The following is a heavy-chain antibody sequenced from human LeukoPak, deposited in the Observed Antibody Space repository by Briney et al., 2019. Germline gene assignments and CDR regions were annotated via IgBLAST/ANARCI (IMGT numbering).Heavy chain of an antibody. D-gene: IGHD3-10*01. CDR3: ARDSGTTGEVKFDP. CDR1: GYIFTTYY. J-gene: IGHJ5*02. CDR2: INPSSGST. V-gene: IGHV1-46*01. Sequence: ASVKVSCKASGYIFTTYYMNWVRQATGQGFEWMGIINPSSGSTSYAQKFQGRVTMTRDMSTSTVYMEMSSLRSEDTAVYYCARDSGTTGEVKFDPWGQGTLVTVSS.